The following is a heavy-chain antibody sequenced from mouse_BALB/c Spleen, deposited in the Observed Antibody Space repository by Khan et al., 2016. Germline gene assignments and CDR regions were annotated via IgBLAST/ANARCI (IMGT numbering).Heavy chain of an antibody. CDR1: GYSFTGYY. CDR2: ISCYNGAT. D-gene: IGHD2-4*01. J-gene: IGHJ4*01. V-gene: IGHV1S34*01. Sequence: LVKTGASVKISCKASGYSFTGYYIHWVNQSHGKGLEWIGYISCYNGATNYNQNARGKATFTVATSSSTAYMQFNSMTSQASAICYCARGDYDGYEAMDYWGQGTSVTVSS. CDR3: ARGDYDGYEAMDY.